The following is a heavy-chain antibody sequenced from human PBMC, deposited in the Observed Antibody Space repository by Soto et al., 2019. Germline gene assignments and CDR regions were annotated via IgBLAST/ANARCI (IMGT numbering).Heavy chain of an antibody. CDR1: GGSISSTDYY. D-gene: IGHD3-22*01. V-gene: IGHV4-30-4*01. CDR3: ARVDFYDSSGQYNFDY. Sequence: SETLSLTCSVSGGSISSTDYYWTWIRQPPGKGLEWIGYIHSSGSAYYNPSLKRQSTISIATSKNQVSLKLSSVTAADTAVYYCARVDFYDSSGQYNFDYWGQGTLVTVSS. J-gene: IGHJ4*02. CDR2: IHSSGSA.